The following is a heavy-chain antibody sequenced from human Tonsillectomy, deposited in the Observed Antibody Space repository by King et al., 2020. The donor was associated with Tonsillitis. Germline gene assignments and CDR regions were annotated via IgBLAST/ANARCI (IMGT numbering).Heavy chain of an antibody. D-gene: IGHD6-13*01. CDR3: VGGQQRGFDP. J-gene: IGHJ5*02. CDR1: GLTFSSYS. Sequence: DVQLVESGGGLVKPGGSLRVSCVASGLTFSSYSMNWVRQAPGQGLEWVSSISSSSSYIYYADSVKGRFTISRDNAKNSLYLQMNSLRAEDTAVYYCVGGQQRGFDPWGQGTLVTVSS. CDR2: ISSSSSYI. V-gene: IGHV3-21*01.